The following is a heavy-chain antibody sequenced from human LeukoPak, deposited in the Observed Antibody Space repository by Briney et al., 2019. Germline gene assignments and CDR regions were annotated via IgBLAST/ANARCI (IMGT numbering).Heavy chain of an antibody. Sequence: PSQTLSLTCTVSGGSISSGSYYWSWIRQPAGKGLEWIGRIDTSGSTNYNPSLKSRVTISVDTSKNQFSLKLSSVTAADTAVYYCARHRVTFAEYWFDPWGQGTLVTVSS. V-gene: IGHV4-61*02. CDR2: IDTSGST. D-gene: IGHD3-10*01. J-gene: IGHJ5*02. CDR3: ARHRVTFAEYWFDP. CDR1: GGSISSGSYY.